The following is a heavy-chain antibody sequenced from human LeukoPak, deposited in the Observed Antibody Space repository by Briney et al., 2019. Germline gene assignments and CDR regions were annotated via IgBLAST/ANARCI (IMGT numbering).Heavy chain of an antibody. D-gene: IGHD6-6*01. V-gene: IGHV3-23*01. J-gene: IGHJ6*03. Sequence: GGSLRLSCAASGFTFSSYAMSWVRQAPGKGLEWVSANSGSGGSTYYADSVRGRFTISRDNSKNTLYLQMNSLRAEDTAVYYCAKDATYSSSFDYMDVWGKGTTVTVSS. CDR3: AKDATYSSSFDYMDV. CDR1: GFTFSSYA. CDR2: NSGSGGST.